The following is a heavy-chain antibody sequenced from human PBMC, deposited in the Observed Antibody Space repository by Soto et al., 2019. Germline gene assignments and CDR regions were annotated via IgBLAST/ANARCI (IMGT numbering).Heavy chain of an antibody. CDR2: INPSGAKT. D-gene: IGHD4-17*01. CDR3: ARDVWDYGANPDH. J-gene: IGHJ5*02. V-gene: IGHV1-46*01. Sequence: QVQLVQSGAEVKKPGAAVKVACKTSGFTFTNYWMHWVRQAPGQGLEWMGIINPSGAKTSYEQKFQGRVTMTRDTSTSTVYMELISLTSEDTAVYYCARDVWDYGANPDHWGQGTLVTVSS. CDR1: GFTFTNYW.